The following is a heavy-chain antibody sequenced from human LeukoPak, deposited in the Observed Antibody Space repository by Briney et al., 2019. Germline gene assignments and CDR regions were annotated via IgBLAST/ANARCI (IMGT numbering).Heavy chain of an antibody. CDR2: IYYSGST. J-gene: IGHJ6*02. CDR3: ARGDTVHGMDV. D-gene: IGHD5-18*01. Sequence: SQTLSLTCTVSGGSISSGGYYWSWIRQHPGTGLEWIGYIYYSGSTYYNPSLKSRVTISVDTSKNQFSLKLSSVTAADTAVYSCARGDTVHGMDVWGQGTTVTVSS. V-gene: IGHV4-31*03. CDR1: GGSISSGGYY.